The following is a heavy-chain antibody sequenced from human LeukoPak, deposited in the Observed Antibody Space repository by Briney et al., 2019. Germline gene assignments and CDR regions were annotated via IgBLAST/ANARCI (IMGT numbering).Heavy chain of an antibody. V-gene: IGHV4-4*02. Sequence: SETLSLTCAVSGGSISSSNWWSWVRQPPGKGLEWIGEIYHSGSTNYNPSLRSRVTISLDTSRNQFSLKLNSVTAADTAVYYCAKSNGYGLVDIWGQGTMVTVSS. D-gene: IGHD3-10*01. CDR1: GGSISSSNW. J-gene: IGHJ3*02. CDR3: AKSNGYGLVDI. CDR2: IYHSGST.